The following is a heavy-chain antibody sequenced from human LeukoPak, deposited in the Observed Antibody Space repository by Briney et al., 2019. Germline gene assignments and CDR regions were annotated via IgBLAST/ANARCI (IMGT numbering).Heavy chain of an antibody. Sequence: ASVTVSCKASGYTFTSSDINWVRQAAGQGLEGMGWISADNGNTNYEQKLQGRGTITTETSKRTAYPELRSLRYDDTGGYFCARVVPRGPPDFDYWGQGTLVTVSS. D-gene: IGHD3-10*02. V-gene: IGHV1-18*01. CDR1: GYTFTSSD. CDR2: ISADNGNT. CDR3: ARVVPRGPPDFDY. J-gene: IGHJ4*02.